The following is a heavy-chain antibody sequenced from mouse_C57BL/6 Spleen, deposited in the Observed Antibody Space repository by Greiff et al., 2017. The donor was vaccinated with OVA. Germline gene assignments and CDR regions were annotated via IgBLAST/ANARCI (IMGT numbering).Heavy chain of an antibody. Sequence: QVQLQQPGAELVKPGASVKVSCKASGYTFTSYWMHWVKQRPGQGLEWIGRIHPSDSDTNYNQKFKGKATLTVDQSASTASMHLSSLTSADSAFYYCAIFPLFITTVVATGRTYSMDYWGQGTSVTVSS. CDR2: IHPSDSDT. V-gene: IGHV1-74*01. CDR1: GYTFTSYW. D-gene: IGHD1-1*01. CDR3: AIFPLFITTVVATGRTYSMDY. J-gene: IGHJ4*01.